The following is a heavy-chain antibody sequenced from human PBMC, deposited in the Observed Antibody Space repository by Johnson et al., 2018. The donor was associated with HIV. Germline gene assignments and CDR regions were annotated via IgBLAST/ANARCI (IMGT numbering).Heavy chain of an antibody. CDR3: ARDLSPSGTRTPSRTTEWFDAFDI. V-gene: IGHV3-33*01. CDR2: MWYDGSHV. CDR1: GFTLSSHG. D-gene: IGHD1/OR15-1a*01. J-gene: IGHJ3*02. Sequence: QMLLVESGGGVVQPGRSLTLSCAASGFTLSSHGIHWVRQAPGKGLEWVAIMWYDGSHVGCAASVKDRFTISRAVSKNTVYLQMNSLRAEDTAVYYCARDLSPSGTRTPSRTTEWFDAFDIWGQGTMVTVSS.